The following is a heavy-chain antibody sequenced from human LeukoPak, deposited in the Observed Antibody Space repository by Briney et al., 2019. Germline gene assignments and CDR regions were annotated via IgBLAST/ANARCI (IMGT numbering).Heavy chain of an antibody. D-gene: IGHD2-2*01. CDR1: GYSINRGYY. Sequence: SETLSLTCPVSGYSINRGYYWGWIRQPPGKGLEWIGSIYHSGSTYYNPSLKSRVTLSVDTSKNQFSLKLNSVTAADTAAYYCARQCSSTSCFFDYWGQGTLVTVSS. J-gene: IGHJ4*02. CDR3: ARQCSSTSCFFDY. CDR2: IYHSGST. V-gene: IGHV4-38-2*01.